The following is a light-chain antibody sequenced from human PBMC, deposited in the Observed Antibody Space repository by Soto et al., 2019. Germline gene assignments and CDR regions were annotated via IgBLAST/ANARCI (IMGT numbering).Light chain of an antibody. CDR2: DAS. V-gene: IGKV3-11*01. J-gene: IGKJ2*01. CDR1: QSVSDY. CDR3: QHFFSPPFP. Sequence: ETVLTQSPARLSLSPGERATLSCRAGQSVSDYLAWYQQKPGQPPRLLFFDASNRVTGVPARFSAGGSGTDFTLTISSLQAEDAAVYYCQHFFSPPFPFGQGTKLEIK.